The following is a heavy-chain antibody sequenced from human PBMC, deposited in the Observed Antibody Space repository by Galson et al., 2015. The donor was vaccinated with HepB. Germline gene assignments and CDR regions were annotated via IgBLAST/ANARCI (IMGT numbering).Heavy chain of an antibody. CDR3: AKDGCSSTSCSVGY. CDR2: ISGSGGST. J-gene: IGHJ4*02. CDR1: GFTFSSYA. V-gene: IGHV3-23*01. Sequence: LRLSCAASGFTFSSYAMSWVRQAPGKGLEWVSAISGSGGSTYYADSVKGRFTISRDNSKNTLYLQMNSLRAEDTAVYYCAKDGCSSTSCSVGYWGQGTLVTVSS. D-gene: IGHD2-2*01.